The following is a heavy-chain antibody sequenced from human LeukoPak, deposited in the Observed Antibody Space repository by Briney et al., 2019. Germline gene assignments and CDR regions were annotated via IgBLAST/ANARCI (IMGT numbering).Heavy chain of an antibody. J-gene: IGHJ4*02. V-gene: IGHV1-18*01. CDR3: AREGLGELTLDY. D-gene: IGHD3-16*01. Sequence: ASVRVSCKASGYTFTTYGITWVRQAPGQGLEWMGWISTYDGDTNYAQKLQGRGTMTTDTSTNTAYMELRSLRADDTAVYYCAREGLGELTLDYWGQGTLVSVSS. CDR2: ISTYDGDT. CDR1: GYTFTTYG.